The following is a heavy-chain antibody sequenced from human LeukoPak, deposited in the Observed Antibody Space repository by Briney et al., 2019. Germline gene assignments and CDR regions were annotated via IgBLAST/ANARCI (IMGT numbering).Heavy chain of an antibody. CDR1: EFTFSSYS. J-gene: IGHJ6*02. CDR3: ARTYYRYCSSTSCYAPGAATPYYYYGMDV. Sequence: GGSLRLSCAASEFTFSSYSMNWVRQAPGRGLEWVSYITNSGNSKSYADSVKGRFTISRDNTKNSLYLQMNGLRAEDTAVYYCARTYYRYCSSTSCYAPGAATPYYYYGMDVWGQGTTVTVSS. V-gene: IGHV3-48*01. D-gene: IGHD2-2*01. CDR2: ITNSGNSK.